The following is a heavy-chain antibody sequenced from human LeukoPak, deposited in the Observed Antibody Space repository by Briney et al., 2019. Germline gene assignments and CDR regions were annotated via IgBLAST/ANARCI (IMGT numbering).Heavy chain of an antibody. J-gene: IGHJ4*02. CDR1: GFTFSSNA. CDR2: ISGSGGST. Sequence: PGGSLRLSCAASGFTFSSNAMSWVRQAPGKGLEWVSAISGSGGSTYYADSVKGRFTISRDNSKNTLYLQMNSLRAEDTAVYYCAKDTTVTTYYYFDYWGQGTLVTVSS. D-gene: IGHD4-17*01. V-gene: IGHV3-23*01. CDR3: AKDTTVTTYYYFDY.